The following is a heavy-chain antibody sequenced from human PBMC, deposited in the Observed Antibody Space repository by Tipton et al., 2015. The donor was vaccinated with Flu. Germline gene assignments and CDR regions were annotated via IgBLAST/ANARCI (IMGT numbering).Heavy chain of an antibody. CDR3: ARGPEQWLVNPHYFDY. J-gene: IGHJ4*02. CDR1: GGSISSVTYY. D-gene: IGHD6-19*01. Sequence: TLSLTCTVSGGSISSVTYYWGWIRQSPGKGLEWIGNIYYSGNTYYNPSLKSRVTMSVDTSKNQMSLRLNSVTAADTAVYYCARGPEQWLVNPHYFDYWGQGTLVTVSS. V-gene: IGHV4-39*07. CDR2: IYYSGNT.